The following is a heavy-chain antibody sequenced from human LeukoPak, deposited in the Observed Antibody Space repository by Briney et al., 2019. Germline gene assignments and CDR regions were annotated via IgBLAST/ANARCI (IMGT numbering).Heavy chain of an antibody. CDR3: ARHREYCSSTSYYLGDFDY. CDR1: GGSFSGYY. Sequence: SETLSLTCAVYGGSFSGYYWSWIRQPPGKGLEWIGEINHSGSTNYNPSLKSRVTISVDTSKNQFSLKLSSVTAADTAVYYCARHREYCSSTSYYLGDFDYWGQGTLVTVSS. V-gene: IGHV4-34*01. D-gene: IGHD2-2*01. CDR2: INHSGST. J-gene: IGHJ4*02.